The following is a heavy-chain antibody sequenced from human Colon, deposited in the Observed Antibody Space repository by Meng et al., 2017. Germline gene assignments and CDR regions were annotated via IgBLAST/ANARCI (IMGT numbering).Heavy chain of an antibody. CDR2: INVKNGNT. D-gene: IGHD5-18*01. Sequence: QVSVVESGAGVKKPGASVKVSCKASGYTFSNYGISWVRQAPGQGLEWMGWINVKNGNTNYAQKLQGRVTMTTDISTSTAYMELRSLRSDDTAVYYCARDIAMDQRWFDPWGQGTLVTVSS. CDR3: ARDIAMDQRWFDP. V-gene: IGHV1-18*04. J-gene: IGHJ5*02. CDR1: GYTFSNYG.